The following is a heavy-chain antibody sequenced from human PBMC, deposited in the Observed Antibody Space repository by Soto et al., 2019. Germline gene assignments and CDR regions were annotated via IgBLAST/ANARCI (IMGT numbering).Heavy chain of an antibody. D-gene: IGHD3-16*01. CDR2: IYYSGST. CDR3: AGGGGSYYGYIWGSRNLSV. J-gene: IGHJ4*02. V-gene: IGHV4-59*08. CDR1: GGSISSYY. Sequence: SETLSLTCTVSGGSISSYYWSWIRQPPGKGLEWIGYIYYSGSTNYNPSLKSRVTISVDTSKNQFSLKLSSVTAADTAVYYCAGGGGSYYGYIWGSRNLSVWGQGTLVTVSS.